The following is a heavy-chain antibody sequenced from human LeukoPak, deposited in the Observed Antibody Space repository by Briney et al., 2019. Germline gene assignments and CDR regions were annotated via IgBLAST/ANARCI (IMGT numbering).Heavy chain of an antibody. CDR2: ISYDGSNK. CDR1: GFTFSSYG. CDR3: ARPGWVLVTATFLDY. J-gene: IGHJ4*02. Sequence: PGRSLRLSCAASGFTFSSYGMHWVRQAPGRGLEWVAVISYDGSNKYYADSVKGRFTISRDNSKNTLYLQMNSLRAEDTAVYYCARPGWVLVTATFLDYWGQGALVTVSS. V-gene: IGHV3-30*03. D-gene: IGHD2-15*01.